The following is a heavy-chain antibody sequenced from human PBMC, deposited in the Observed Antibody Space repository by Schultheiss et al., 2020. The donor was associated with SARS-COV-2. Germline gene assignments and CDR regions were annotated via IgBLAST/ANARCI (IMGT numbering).Heavy chain of an antibody. CDR1: GGTFSNYP. CDR3: ATAVDCSSTSCYTATG. J-gene: IGHJ4*02. D-gene: IGHD2-2*02. Sequence: ASVKVSCKTSGGTFSNYPISWVRQAPGQGLEWMGWMNPNSGNTGYAQKFQGRVTMTEDTSTDTAYMELSSLRSEDTAVYYCATAVDCSSTSCYTATGWGQGTLVTVSS. V-gene: IGHV1-8*02. CDR2: MNPNSGNT.